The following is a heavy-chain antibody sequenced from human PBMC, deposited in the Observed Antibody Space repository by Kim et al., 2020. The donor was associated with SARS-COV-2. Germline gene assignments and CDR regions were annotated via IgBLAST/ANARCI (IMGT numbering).Heavy chain of an antibody. V-gene: IGHV1-69*04. J-gene: IGHJ6*02. D-gene: IGHD6-19*01. CDR2: IIPILGIA. Sequence: SVKVSCKASGGTFSSYAISWVRQAPGQGLEWMGRIIPILGIANYAQKFQGRVTITADKSTSTAYMELSSLRSEDTAVYYCARDFSIAVARGTYYYYGMDVWGQGTTVTVSS. CDR3: ARDFSIAVARGTYYYYGMDV. CDR1: GGTFSSYA.